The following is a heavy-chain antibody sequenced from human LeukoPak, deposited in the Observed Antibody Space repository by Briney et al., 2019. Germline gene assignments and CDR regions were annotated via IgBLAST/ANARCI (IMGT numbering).Heavy chain of an antibody. CDR3: ARGRSSSILGTDYFDY. J-gene: IGHJ4*02. CDR2: ISSSSSYI. CDR1: GFTFSSYS. D-gene: IGHD1-14*01. Sequence: TGGSLRLSCAASGFTFSSYSMNWVRQAPGKGLEWVSSISSSSSYIYYADSVKGRFTISRDNAKNSLYLQMNSLRAEDTAVYYCARGRSSSILGTDYFDYWGQGALVTVSS. V-gene: IGHV3-21*01.